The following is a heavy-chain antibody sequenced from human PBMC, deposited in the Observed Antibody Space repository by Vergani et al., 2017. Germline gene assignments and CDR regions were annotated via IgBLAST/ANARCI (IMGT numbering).Heavy chain of an antibody. CDR2: IIPIFGTA. D-gene: IGHD1-20*01. V-gene: IGHV1-69*13. J-gene: IGHJ4*02. CDR1: GYTFTSYA. Sequence: QVQLVQSGAEVKKPGASVKVSCKASGYTFTSYAMHWVRQAPGQRLEWMGGIIPIFGTANYAQKFQGRVTITADESTSTAYMELSSLRSEDTAVYYCVSMGDRITGTTISDYWGQGTLVTVSS. CDR3: VSMGDRITGTTISDY.